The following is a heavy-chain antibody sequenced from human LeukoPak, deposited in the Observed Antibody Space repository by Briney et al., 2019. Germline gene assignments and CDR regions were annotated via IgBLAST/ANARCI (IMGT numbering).Heavy chain of an antibody. J-gene: IGHJ6*03. CDR2: IWYDGSNK. CDR3: AKSGREAVVAPWNYYYYYMDV. V-gene: IGHV3-33*06. CDR1: GFTFSSYG. Sequence: GGSLRLSCAASGFTFSSYGMHWVRQAPGKGLEWVAVIWYDGSNKYYADSVKGRFTISRDNSKNTLYLQMNSLRAEDTAVYYCAKSGREAVVAPWNYYYYYMDVWGKGTTVTVSS. D-gene: IGHD6-19*01.